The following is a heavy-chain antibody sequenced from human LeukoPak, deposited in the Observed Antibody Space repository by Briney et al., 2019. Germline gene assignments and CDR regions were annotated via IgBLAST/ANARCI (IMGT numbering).Heavy chain of an antibody. CDR2: ISYDGSNK. D-gene: IGHD6-19*01. CDR3: ARDKDPERGGSGWKRGPLDY. V-gene: IGHV3-30*03. CDR1: GFTFSSYG. J-gene: IGHJ4*02. Sequence: GRSLRLSCAASGFTFSSYGMHWVRQAPGKGLEWVAVISYDGSNKYYADSVKGRFTISRDNSKNTLYLQMNSLRAEDTAVYYCARDKDPERGGSGWKRGPLDYWGQGTLVTVSS.